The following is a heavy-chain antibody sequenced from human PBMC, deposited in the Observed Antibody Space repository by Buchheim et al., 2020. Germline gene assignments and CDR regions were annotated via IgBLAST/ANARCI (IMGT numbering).Heavy chain of an antibody. J-gene: IGHJ4*02. CDR1: GFTFSSYW. CDR2: IKQDGSEK. D-gene: IGHD3-3*01. Sequence: EVQLVESGGGLVQPGGSLRLSCAASGFTFSSYWMTWVRQAPGKGLEWVANIKQDGSEKHYVDSVKGRFTISRDNAKNALDLQMNSLRAEDTAVYYCARDYNFWSGYLAYWGQGTL. V-gene: IGHV3-7*01. CDR3: ARDYNFWSGYLAY.